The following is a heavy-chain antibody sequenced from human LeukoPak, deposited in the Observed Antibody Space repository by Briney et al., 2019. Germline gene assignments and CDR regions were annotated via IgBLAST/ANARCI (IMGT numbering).Heavy chain of an antibody. V-gene: IGHV1-3*01. D-gene: IGHD1-26*01. CDR2: INAGNGNT. J-gene: IGHJ4*01. CDR1: GYTFTSYA. CDR3: ARALAPEVGSTPDY. Sequence: GASVKVSCKASGYTFTSYAMHWVRQAPGQRLEWKGLINAGNGNTKYSQKFQGRVTITRDTSASTAYMELSSLRSEDTAVYYCARALAPEVGSTPDYWGHGTLVTVSS.